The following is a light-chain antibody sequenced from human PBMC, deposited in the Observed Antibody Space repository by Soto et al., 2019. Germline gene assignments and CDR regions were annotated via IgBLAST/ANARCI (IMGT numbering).Light chain of an antibody. V-gene: IGKV3-15*01. Sequence: MTLSPSTLSVSPGERVTFSCRASQSVTTNLAWYQHKPGQSPRLLISDASTGASGIPPRFSGSGSGTEFTLTIDRLQSADFAVYYCQQYDRWPVTFGGGTKVDIK. J-gene: IGKJ4*01. CDR1: QSVTTN. CDR2: DAS. CDR3: QQYDRWPVT.